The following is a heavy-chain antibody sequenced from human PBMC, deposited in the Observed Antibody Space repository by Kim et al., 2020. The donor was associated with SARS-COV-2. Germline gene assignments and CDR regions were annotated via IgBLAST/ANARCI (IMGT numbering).Heavy chain of an antibody. D-gene: IGHD3-10*01. CDR3: ARWEGSGSYYNLFWFDP. V-gene: IGHV3-66*02. Sequence: GGSLRLSCAASGFTVSSNYMSWVRQAPGKGLEWVSVIYSGGSTYYADSVKGRFTISRDNSKNTLYLQMNSLRAEDTAVYYCARWEGSGSYYNLFWFDPWGQGTLVTVSS. J-gene: IGHJ5*02. CDR2: IYSGGST. CDR1: GFTVSSNY.